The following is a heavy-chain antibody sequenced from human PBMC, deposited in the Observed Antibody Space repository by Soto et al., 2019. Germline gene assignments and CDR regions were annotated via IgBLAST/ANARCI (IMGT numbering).Heavy chain of an antibody. V-gene: IGHV4-59*01. D-gene: IGHD6-6*01. CDR1: GGSISSYY. CDR2: IYYSGST. CDR3: ARGNSSSSWCFDY. J-gene: IGHJ4*02. Sequence: SETLSLTCTVSGGSISSYYWSWIRQPPGKGLEWIGYIYYSGSTNYNPSLKSRVTISVDTSKNQFSLKLSSVTAADTAVYYCARGNSSSSWCFDYWGQGTLVTVSS.